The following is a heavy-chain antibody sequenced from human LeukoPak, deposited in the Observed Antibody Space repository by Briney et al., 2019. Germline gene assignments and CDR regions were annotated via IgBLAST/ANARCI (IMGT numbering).Heavy chain of an antibody. D-gene: IGHD3-22*01. CDR2: IYYSGST. CDR3: ARVSPTHGLYYYDSSGYFIDY. CDR1: GGSFSDYY. Sequence: SETLSLTCAVYGGSFSDYYWSWLRQPPGKGLEWIGYIYYSGSTNYNPSLKSRVTISVDTSKNQFSLKLSSVTAADTAVYYCARVSPTHGLYYYDSSGYFIDYWGQGTLVTVSS. J-gene: IGHJ4*02. V-gene: IGHV4-59*01.